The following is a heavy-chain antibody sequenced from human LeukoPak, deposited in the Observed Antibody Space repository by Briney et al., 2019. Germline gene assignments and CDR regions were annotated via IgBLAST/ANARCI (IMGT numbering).Heavy chain of an antibody. J-gene: IGHJ4*02. V-gene: IGHV1-2*02. CDR2: MKPKSGGI. CDR1: GYTLTDYH. Sequence: ASVKVSCKASGYTLTDYHMIWVRQAPGQGLEWMAWMKPKSGGINYAQEFQGRVTVTRDTSISTAYMELSSPTSDDTAIYYCARDPVDGYSHYDYWGQGTLVTVSS. CDR3: ARDPVDGYSHYDY. D-gene: IGHD5-24*01.